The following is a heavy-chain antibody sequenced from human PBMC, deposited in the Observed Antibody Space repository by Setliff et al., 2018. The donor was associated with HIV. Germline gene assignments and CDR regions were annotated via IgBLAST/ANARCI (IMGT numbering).Heavy chain of an antibody. Sequence: GGSLRLSCAGSGFNCKNAWMSWVRQAPGKGLEWVGRIKSSVDGETAAYAAPLRGRFTVSRDDSKNTLFLQMNSLKTEDTAVYYCILLGMAGAFNIWGQGTVVTVSS. CDR1: GFNCKNAW. CDR2: IKSSVDGETA. V-gene: IGHV3-15*01. D-gene: IGHD6-19*01. CDR3: ILLGMAGAFNI. J-gene: IGHJ3*02.